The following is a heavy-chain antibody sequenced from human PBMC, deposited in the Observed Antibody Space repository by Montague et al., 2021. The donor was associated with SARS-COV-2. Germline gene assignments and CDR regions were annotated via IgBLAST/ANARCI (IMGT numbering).Heavy chain of an antibody. CDR2: IYYRGST. D-gene: IGHD6-19*01. CDR1: GGSISSSSYY. V-gene: IGHV4-39*01. J-gene: IGHJ4*02. CDR3: ATQEDPSGWIPGPFDF. Sequence: SETLSLNCTFSGGSISSSSYYWAWIRQPPGKGLEWIGSIYYRGSTYYNPSLKSRVFISVDTSKNQLSLTLTSVTAADTAVYYCATQEDPSGWIPGPFDFWGQGTLLSVSS.